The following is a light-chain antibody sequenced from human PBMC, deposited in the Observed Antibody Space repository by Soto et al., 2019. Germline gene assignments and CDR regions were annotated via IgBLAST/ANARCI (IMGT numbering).Light chain of an antibody. CDR2: GAS. V-gene: IGKV3-20*01. CDR3: QQYGSSPLLP. CDR1: QSVSSSY. Sequence: EIVLTQSPGTLSLSPGERATLSCRASQSVSSSYLAWYQQKPGQAPRLLIYGASSRATGIPDRFSGSGSGTDFTLTISRLEPEDFAVYYCQQYGSSPLLPFVGGTKVDIK. J-gene: IGKJ4*01.